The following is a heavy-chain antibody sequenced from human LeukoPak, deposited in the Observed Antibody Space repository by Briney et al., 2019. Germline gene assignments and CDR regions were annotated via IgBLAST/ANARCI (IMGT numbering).Heavy chain of an antibody. CDR3: AKAGDSTYYDFWSGYDYFDY. D-gene: IGHD3-3*01. J-gene: IGHJ4*02. CDR1: GFTFSSYA. Sequence: GGSLRLTCAASGFTFSSYAMSWVRQAPGEGLEWVSAISGSGGSTYYADSVKGRFTISRDNSKNTLYLQMNSLRAEDTAVYYCAKAGDSTYYDFWSGYDYFDYWGQGTLVTVSS. CDR2: ISGSGGST. V-gene: IGHV3-23*01.